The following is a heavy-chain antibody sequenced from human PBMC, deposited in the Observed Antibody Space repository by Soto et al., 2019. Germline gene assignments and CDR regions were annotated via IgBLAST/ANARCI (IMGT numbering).Heavy chain of an antibody. V-gene: IGHV4-30-4*01. D-gene: IGHD3-22*01. J-gene: IGHJ6*02. CDR3: ARDRTYYYDSSGYSQGRYYYYYGMDV. Sequence: QVQLQESGPGLVKPSQTLSLTCTVSGGSISSGDYYWSWIRQPPGKGLEWIGYIYYSGSTYYNPSLKSRFTISVDTSKNQFSMKLSSVTAADTAVYYCARDRTYYYDSSGYSQGRYYYYYGMDVWGQGTTVTVSS. CDR1: GGSISSGDYY. CDR2: IYYSGST.